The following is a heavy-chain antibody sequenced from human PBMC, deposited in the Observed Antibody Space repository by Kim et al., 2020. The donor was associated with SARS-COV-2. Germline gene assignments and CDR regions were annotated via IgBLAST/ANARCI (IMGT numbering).Heavy chain of an antibody. CDR1: GFTLSSHW. Sequence: GGSLRLSCVVSGFTLSSHWMHRVRQVPGKGLVWVSRLSTDGSTTTYADSVKGRFSISRDNAKNTLYLQMNSLRAEDTAVYYCARGWAFDIWGQGTMVTVSS. CDR2: LSTDGSTT. D-gene: IGHD2-15*01. V-gene: IGHV3-74*01. CDR3: ARGWAFDI. J-gene: IGHJ3*02.